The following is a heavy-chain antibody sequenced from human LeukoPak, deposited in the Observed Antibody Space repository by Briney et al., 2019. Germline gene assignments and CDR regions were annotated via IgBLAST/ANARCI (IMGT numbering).Heavy chain of an antibody. Sequence: SVKVSCKASGGTFSSYAISWVGQAPGQGVEWMGGIIPIFGTANYAQKFQGRVTITTDESTSTAYMELSSLRSEDTAVYYCARADYGYCTNGVCYAFDYWGQGTLVTVSS. CDR1: GGTFSSYA. CDR2: IIPIFGTA. V-gene: IGHV1-69*05. D-gene: IGHD2-8*01. J-gene: IGHJ4*02. CDR3: ARADYGYCTNGVCYAFDY.